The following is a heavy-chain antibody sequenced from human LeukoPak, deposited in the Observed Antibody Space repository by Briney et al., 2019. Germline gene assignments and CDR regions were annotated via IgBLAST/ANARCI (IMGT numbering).Heavy chain of an antibody. Sequence: SVKVSCKASGGTFSSYTISWVRQAPGQGLEWMGRIIPILGIANYAQKFQGRVTITADKSTSTAYMELSSLRSEDAAVYYCARWTDTYYFDYWGQGTLVTVSS. CDR2: IIPILGIA. J-gene: IGHJ4*02. V-gene: IGHV1-69*02. CDR3: ARWTDTYYFDY. D-gene: IGHD3/OR15-3a*01. CDR1: GGTFSSYT.